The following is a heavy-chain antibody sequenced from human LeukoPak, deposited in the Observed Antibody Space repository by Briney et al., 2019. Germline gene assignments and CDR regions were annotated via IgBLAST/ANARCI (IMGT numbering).Heavy chain of an antibody. Sequence: SETLSLTCTVSGGSISSSSYYWGWIRQPPGKGLEWIGSIYYSGSTYYNPSLKSRVTISVDASKNQFSLKLSSVTAADTAVYYCARAAYHSFYYYYYMDVWGKGTTVTISS. CDR1: GGSISSSSYY. J-gene: IGHJ6*03. D-gene: IGHD2-2*01. V-gene: IGHV4-39*07. CDR3: ARAAYHSFYYYYYMDV. CDR2: IYYSGST.